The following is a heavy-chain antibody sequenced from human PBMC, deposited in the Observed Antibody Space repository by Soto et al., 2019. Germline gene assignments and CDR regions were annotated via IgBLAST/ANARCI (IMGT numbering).Heavy chain of an antibody. CDR1: GYSFTSYW. J-gene: IGHJ6*02. CDR3: ARLAMVRGGPTYGMDV. D-gene: IGHD3-10*01. CDR2: IDPSDSYT. V-gene: IGHV5-10-1*01. Sequence: EVQLVQSGAEVKKPGESLRISCKGSGYSFTSYWISWVRQMPGKGLEWMGRIDPSDSYTNYSPSFQGHVTISVDKSISTAYLQWSSLKASDTAMDYSARLAMVRGGPTYGMDVWGQGTTVTVSS.